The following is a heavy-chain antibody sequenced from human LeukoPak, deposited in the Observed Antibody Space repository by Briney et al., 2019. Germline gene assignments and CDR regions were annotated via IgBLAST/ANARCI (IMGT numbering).Heavy chain of an antibody. Sequence: SVKVSCKASGGTFSSYAISWVRQAPGQGLEWMGGIIPIFGTANYAQKFQGRVTMTRDTSTSTVYMELSSLRSEDTAVYYCAREGYSSSWYHSLDYYYGMDVWGQGATVTVSS. D-gene: IGHD6-13*01. J-gene: IGHJ6*02. CDR1: GGTFSSYA. CDR2: IIPIFGTA. CDR3: AREGYSSSWYHSLDYYYGMDV. V-gene: IGHV1-69*05.